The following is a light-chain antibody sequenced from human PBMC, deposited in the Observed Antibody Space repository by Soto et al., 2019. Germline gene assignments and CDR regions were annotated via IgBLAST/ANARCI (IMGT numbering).Light chain of an antibody. CDR3: QQYNNWPLT. Sequence: GDRVTITCRARQNINTYVNWYQQKPDQVPRLLIYGASSRATGIPARFSGSGSGTDFTLTISSLQSEDFAVYYCQQYNNWPLTFGGGTKVDIK. J-gene: IGKJ4*01. CDR2: GAS. V-gene: IGKV3-15*01. CDR1: QNINTY.